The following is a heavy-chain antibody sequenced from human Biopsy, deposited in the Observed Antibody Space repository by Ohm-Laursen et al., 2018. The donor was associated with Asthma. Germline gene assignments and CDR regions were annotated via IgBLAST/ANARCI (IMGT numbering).Heavy chain of an antibody. Sequence: SLRLSCAAAGFTFSSYVMNWVRQAPGKGLEWVSAITGGNDNTYYADSVKGRFTISRDNSKNTVYLQMNSLRAEDSAIYYCAKYSVFYYRGGNDYWGQGTMVTVPS. CDR2: ITGGNDNT. CDR1: GFTFSSYV. V-gene: IGHV3-23*01. D-gene: IGHD1-26*01. J-gene: IGHJ4*03. CDR3: AKYSVFYYRGGNDY.